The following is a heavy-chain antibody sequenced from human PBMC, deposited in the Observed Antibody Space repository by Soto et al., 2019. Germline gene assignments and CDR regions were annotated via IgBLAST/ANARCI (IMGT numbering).Heavy chain of an antibody. V-gene: IGHV4-39*01. CDR2: IYYSGTT. CDR1: GGSISSSYSY. J-gene: IGHJ4*02. D-gene: IGHD6-19*01. Sequence: QLQLQESGPRLVKPSETLSLTCPVSGGSISSSYSYWAWIRQPPGMGLEWIGTIYYSGTTYSNPSLTSRVTISIDTSKNQFSLKLRSLTAADTAVYYCARLVAVSYFDYWGQETLVTVSS. CDR3: ARLVAVSYFDY.